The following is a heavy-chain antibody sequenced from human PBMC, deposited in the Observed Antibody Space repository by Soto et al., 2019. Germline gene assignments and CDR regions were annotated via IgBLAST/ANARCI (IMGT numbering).Heavy chain of an antibody. V-gene: IGHV4-59*01. J-gene: IGHJ4*02. D-gene: IGHD3-16*01. CDR2: IYYSGST. CDR1: GGSMSFYD. CDR3: ARITEKRCFFDY. Sequence: PSETLSLTCTVCGGSMSFYDCSWIRQPPWKGLEWIGYIYYSGSTNYNPSLKSRVTISVDTSKNQFSLKLISLTAEDTAVYYCARITEKRCFFDYWGQGILLTVSS.